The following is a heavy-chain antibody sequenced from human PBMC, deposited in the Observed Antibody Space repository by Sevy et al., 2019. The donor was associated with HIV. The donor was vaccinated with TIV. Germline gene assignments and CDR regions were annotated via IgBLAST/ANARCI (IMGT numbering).Heavy chain of an antibody. CDR3: FTHLVYTSGNKNDY. CDR1: GFTFSDVW. J-gene: IGHJ4*01. D-gene: IGHD6-19*01. V-gene: IGHV3-15*01. Sequence: GGSLRLSCAASGFTFSDVWMSWVRQAPGKGLEWVGRIKSKADGGTTHYAAPVKCRFTISRDDSKNTLYVQMNSMKTEDTALYFCFTHLVYTSGNKNDYWGQGTLVTVSS. CDR2: IKSKADGGTT.